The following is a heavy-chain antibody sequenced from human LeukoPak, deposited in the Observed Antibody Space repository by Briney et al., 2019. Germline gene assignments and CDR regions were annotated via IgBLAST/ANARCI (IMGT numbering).Heavy chain of an antibody. D-gene: IGHD2-8*01. J-gene: IGHJ4*02. Sequence: PSETLSLTCTVSGSSISSYYWSWIRQPPGKGLEWIGYIYYSGSTNYNPSLKSRVTISVDTSKSQFSLKLSSVTAADTAVYYCASLGGYCTNGVCFNDYWGQGTLVTVSS. CDR2: IYYSGST. V-gene: IGHV4-59*01. CDR1: GSSISSYY. CDR3: ASLGGYCTNGVCFNDY.